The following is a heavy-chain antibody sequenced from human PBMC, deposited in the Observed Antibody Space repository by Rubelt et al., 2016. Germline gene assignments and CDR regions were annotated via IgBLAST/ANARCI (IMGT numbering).Heavy chain of an antibody. CDR1: GGSISSSRYH. J-gene: IGHJ2*01. CDR2: IYYSGST. CDR3: ARVATTQLTLDWYFDL. D-gene: IGHD5-24*01. Sequence: QLQLQESGPGLVRPSETLSLTCTVSGGSISSSRYHWGWIRQPPGKGLEWVGSIYYSGSTYYNPSFKSRFTISADTSKILSSLRLSSVTAADTAVYYCARVATTQLTLDWYFDLWGRGTLVTVSS. V-gene: IGHV4-39*07.